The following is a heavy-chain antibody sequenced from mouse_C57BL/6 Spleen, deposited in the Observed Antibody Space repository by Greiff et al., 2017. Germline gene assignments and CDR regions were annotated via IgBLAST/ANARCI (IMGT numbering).Heavy chain of an antibody. D-gene: IGHD2-3*01. CDR3: ASSSLIYGGYFYAMDY. V-gene: IGHV1-22*01. CDR1: GYTFTDYN. J-gene: IGHJ4*01. Sequence: EVQLQQSGPELVKPGASVKMSCKASGYTFTDYNMHWVKQSHGKSLEWIGYINPNNGGTSYNQKFKGKATLTVNKSSSTAYLELRSLASEDSAVSYCASSSLIYGGYFYAMDYWGQGTSVTVSS. CDR2: INPNNGGT.